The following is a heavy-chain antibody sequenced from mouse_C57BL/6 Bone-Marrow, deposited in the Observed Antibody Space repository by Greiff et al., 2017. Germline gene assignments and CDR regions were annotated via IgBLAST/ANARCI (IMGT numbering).Heavy chain of an antibody. CDR1: GYTFTSYG. CDR2: IYPRSGNT. D-gene: IGHD4-1*01. Sequence: VMLVESGAELARPGASVKLSCKASGYTFTSYGISWVKQRTGQGLEWIGEIYPRSGNTYYNEKFKGKATLTADKSSSTAYMELRSLTSEDSAVYFCARGRTGTGFDYWGQGTTLTVSS. J-gene: IGHJ2*01. CDR3: ARGRTGTGFDY. V-gene: IGHV1-81*01.